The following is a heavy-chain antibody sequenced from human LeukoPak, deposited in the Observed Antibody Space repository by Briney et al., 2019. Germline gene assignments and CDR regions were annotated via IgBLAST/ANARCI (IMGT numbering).Heavy chain of an antibody. CDR3: AREGESADRDAFDI. Sequence: GGSLRLSCAGSGFTFSNYEMNWIRQAPGKGLGWVSYITGNGGNVNYADSVKGRFTISRDNAKNSLYLQMSSLRVEDTAIYYCAREGESADRDAFDIWGQGTMVTVSS. D-gene: IGHD3-16*01. V-gene: IGHV3-48*03. CDR2: ITGNGGNV. CDR1: GFTFSNYE. J-gene: IGHJ3*02.